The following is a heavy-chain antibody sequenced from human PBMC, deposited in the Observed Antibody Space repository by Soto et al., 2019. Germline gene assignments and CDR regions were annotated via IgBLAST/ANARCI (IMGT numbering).Heavy chain of an antibody. D-gene: IGHD3-9*01. CDR2: ISGPGSST. J-gene: IGHJ4*02. Sequence: PGGTLVLSCTASGLTFTSYAKSWVRPAPGKGLEWVSPISGPGSSTYYADSVKGRFTISRDSSRNTLYLQMSSLTVDDTAVYFCAKTLRSKLTPYDYGGLGTLVPDSS. V-gene: IGHV3-23*01. CDR1: GLTFTSYA. CDR3: AKTLRSKLTPYDY.